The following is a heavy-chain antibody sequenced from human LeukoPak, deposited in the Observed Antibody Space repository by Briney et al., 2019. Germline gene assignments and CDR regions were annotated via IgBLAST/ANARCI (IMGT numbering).Heavy chain of an antibody. CDR3: PQRDDYTSSFFY. CDR1: GFTFSNYA. CDR2: ISGSGVST. Sequence: GGSLRLSCAASGFTFSNYAMSWVRQAPGKGLEWVSTISGSGVSTDYADSVRGRFTISRDNSKNTLYLQMNSLRAEDTAVYYCPQRDDYTSSFFYGGRGSLVTVS. J-gene: IGHJ4*02. D-gene: IGHD3-16*01. V-gene: IGHV3-23*01.